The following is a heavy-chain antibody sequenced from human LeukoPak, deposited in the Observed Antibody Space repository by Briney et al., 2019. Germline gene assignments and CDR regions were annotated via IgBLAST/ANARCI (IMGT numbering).Heavy chain of an antibody. D-gene: IGHD6-13*01. CDR1: GFTFGSYS. V-gene: IGHV3-21*01. Sequence: PGRSLRLSCAASGFTFGSYSMNWVRQAPGKGLEWVSSISSSSSYKYYADSLKGRFTISRDNAKNSLYLQMNSLRAEDTAVYYCARWGDQLIIAEAGYYFDYWGQGTLVTVSS. CDR2: ISSSSSYK. CDR3: ARWGDQLIIAEAGYYFDY. J-gene: IGHJ4*02.